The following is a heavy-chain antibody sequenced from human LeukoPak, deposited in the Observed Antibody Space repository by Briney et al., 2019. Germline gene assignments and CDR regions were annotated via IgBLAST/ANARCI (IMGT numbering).Heavy chain of an antibody. CDR3: AKSMVVVVVAATQTAFDI. CDR2: ISGSGGST. Sequence: PGGPLRLSCAASGFTFSSYAMSWVRQAPGKGLEWVSAISGSGGSTYYADSVKGRFTISRDNSKNTLYLQMNSLRAEDTAVYYCAKSMVVVVVAATQTAFDIWGQGTMVTVSS. CDR1: GFTFSSYA. V-gene: IGHV3-23*01. J-gene: IGHJ3*02. D-gene: IGHD2-15*01.